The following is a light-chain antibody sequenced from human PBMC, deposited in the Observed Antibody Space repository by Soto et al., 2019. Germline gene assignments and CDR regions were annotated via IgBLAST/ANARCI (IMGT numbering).Light chain of an antibody. CDR3: QQYGSSPPT. Sequence: EIVLTQSPGTLSLSPGERATLSCRASQSVSSSYLAWYQQKPGQAPRHLIYGASSRATSIPDRFSGSGSGTDFTLTISRLEPEDCAVYYCQQYGSSPPTFGQGTKVEIK. CDR2: GAS. J-gene: IGKJ1*01. V-gene: IGKV3-20*01. CDR1: QSVSSSY.